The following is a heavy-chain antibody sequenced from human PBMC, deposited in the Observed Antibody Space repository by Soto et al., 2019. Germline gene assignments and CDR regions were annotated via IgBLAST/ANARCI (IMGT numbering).Heavy chain of an antibody. CDR1: GGSFTGYY. V-gene: IGHV4-34*01. CDR2: INHSGST. D-gene: IGHD5-12*01. CDR3: ASTRSGYDFYYYGMDV. Sequence: PSETLSLTCAVYGGSFTGYYWSWIRQPPGKGLEWIGEINHSGSTNYNPSLKSRVTISVDTSKNQFSLKLSSVTAADTAVYYCASTRSGYDFYYYGMDVWGQGTTVTVPS. J-gene: IGHJ6*02.